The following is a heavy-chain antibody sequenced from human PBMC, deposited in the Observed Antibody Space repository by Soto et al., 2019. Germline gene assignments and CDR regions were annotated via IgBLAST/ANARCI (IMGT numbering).Heavy chain of an antibody. D-gene: IGHD2-2*02. J-gene: IGHJ4*02. CDR1: GSRFSNYG. Sequence: QVQLVQSGAEVKTPGSSLKVSCKVSGSRFSNYGISWVRQAPGHGVEWLGRIIPIFNSAKYAQNFQGRVTITADKSTSTASLELSSLRSDDTAVYYCAREGRGKKAGYNGLVSLGYWGQGTLVTVSS. V-gene: IGHV1-69*06. CDR3: AREGRGKKAGYNGLVSLGY. CDR2: IIPIFNSA.